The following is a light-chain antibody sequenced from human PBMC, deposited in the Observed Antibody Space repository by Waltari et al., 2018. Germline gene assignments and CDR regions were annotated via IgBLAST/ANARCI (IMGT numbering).Light chain of an antibody. V-gene: IGLV4-60*03. CDR1: SGHSSYI. CDR2: LEGSGSY. J-gene: IGLJ3*02. CDR3: ETWDSNTWL. Sequence: QPVLTQSSSASASLGSFVELTCTLSSGHSSYIIAWHQQQPGKAPRYLMKLEGSGSYNKGGGVPGRSSGSSSGADRYLTISNLQSEDEADYYWETWDSNTWLFGGGTKLTVL.